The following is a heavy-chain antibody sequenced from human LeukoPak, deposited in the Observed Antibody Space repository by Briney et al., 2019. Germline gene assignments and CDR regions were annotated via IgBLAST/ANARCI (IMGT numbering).Heavy chain of an antibody. Sequence: SETLSLTCAVYGGSFGGYYWSWIRQPPGKGLEWIGEINHSGSTNYNPSLKSRVTISVDTSKNQFSLKLSSVTAADTAVYYCARSVEGAEYFQHWGQGTLVTVSS. J-gene: IGHJ1*01. CDR2: INHSGST. CDR1: GGSFGGYY. V-gene: IGHV4-34*01. D-gene: IGHD2-15*01. CDR3: ARSVEGAEYFQH.